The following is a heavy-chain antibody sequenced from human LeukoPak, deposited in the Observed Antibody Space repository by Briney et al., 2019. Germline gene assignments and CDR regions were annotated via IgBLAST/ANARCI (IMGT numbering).Heavy chain of an antibody. Sequence: HSGGSLRLSCAASGFTFSSYAMHWVRQAPGKGLEWVAVISYDGSNKYYADSVKGRFTISRDNAKNTLYLQMNSLRAEDTAVYYCARRVVVPAAPYYFDYWGQGTLVTVSS. CDR1: GFTFSSYA. J-gene: IGHJ4*02. CDR3: ARRVVVPAAPYYFDY. V-gene: IGHV3-30-3*01. D-gene: IGHD2-2*01. CDR2: ISYDGSNK.